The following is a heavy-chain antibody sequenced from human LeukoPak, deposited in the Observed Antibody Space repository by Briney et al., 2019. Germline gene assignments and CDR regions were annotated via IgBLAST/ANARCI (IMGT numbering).Heavy chain of an antibody. Sequence: GGSLRLSCAASGFTFSSYAMSWVRQAPGKGLEWVSAIRCNGGSTYYADSVKGRFTISRDNSKNTLYLQMNSLRAEDTAVYYCAKMYYCDSSSYVAGMLGAFDIWGQGTMVTVSS. D-gene: IGHD3-22*01. CDR3: AKMYYCDSSSYVAGMLGAFDI. J-gene: IGHJ3*02. CDR1: GFTFSSYA. V-gene: IGHV3-23*01. CDR2: IRCNGGST.